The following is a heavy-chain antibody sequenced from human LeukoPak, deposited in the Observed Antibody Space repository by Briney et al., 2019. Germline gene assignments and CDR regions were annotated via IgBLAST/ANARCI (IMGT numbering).Heavy chain of an antibody. Sequence: ASVKVSCKVSGYTLTELSIHWVRQAPGKGLEWMGGVDHEDGETIYAQKFQGRVTMTEDTSTDIAYMELSSLRSDDTAVYYCARSRVVAAAVPNNWFDPWGQGTLVTVSS. J-gene: IGHJ5*02. D-gene: IGHD2-15*01. CDR1: GYTLTELS. CDR3: ARSRVVAAAVPNNWFDP. V-gene: IGHV1-24*01. CDR2: VDHEDGET.